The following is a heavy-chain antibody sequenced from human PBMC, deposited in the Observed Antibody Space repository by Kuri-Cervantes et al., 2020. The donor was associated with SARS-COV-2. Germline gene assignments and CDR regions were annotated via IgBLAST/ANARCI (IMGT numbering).Heavy chain of an antibody. V-gene: IGHV3-7*03. CDR3: TARDIFWSGVDAFDI. CDR2: IKQDGSEK. Sequence: GESLKISCAASGFTFSSYWMSWVRQAPGKGLEWVANIKQDGSEKYYVDSVKGRFTISRDNAKNSLYLQMNSLRAEDTAVYWVTARDIFWSGVDAFDIWGQGTMVTVSS. D-gene: IGHD3-3*01. CDR1: GFTFSSYW. J-gene: IGHJ3*02.